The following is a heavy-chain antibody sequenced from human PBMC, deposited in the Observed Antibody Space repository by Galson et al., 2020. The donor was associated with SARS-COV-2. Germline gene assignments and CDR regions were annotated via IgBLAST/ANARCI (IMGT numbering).Heavy chain of an antibody. CDR3: VRSASGRLF. D-gene: IGHD3-10*01. J-gene: IGHJ3*01. Sequence: SQTLSLTCAISGDSVSTNFGAWNWIRQSPSRGLEWLGRTYYRSKWDNDYAVSVRGRITINPDTSKNQLSLQLNSVTPEDTAVYYCVRSASGRLFWGQGTKVTVSS. CDR1: GDSVSTNFGA. V-gene: IGHV6-1*01. CDR2: TYYRSKWDN.